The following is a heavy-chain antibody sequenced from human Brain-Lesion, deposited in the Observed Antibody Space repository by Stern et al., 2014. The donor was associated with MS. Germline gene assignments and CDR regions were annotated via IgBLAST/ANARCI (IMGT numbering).Heavy chain of an antibody. CDR2: IYYSGNT. J-gene: IGHJ5*02. Sequence: VQLVESGPGLVKPSETLSLTCTVAGGSVSSTSYAWAWIRQPPGKGLEWIGTIYYSGNTYYSPSLKSRLTISLDTSKHHFSLELGSVTAADTAVYYCAGEEDIRYCSGGSCTGNWFDPWGQGTLVTVSS. V-gene: IGHV4-39*02. CDR3: AGEEDIRYCSGGSCTGNWFDP. D-gene: IGHD2-15*01. CDR1: GGSVSSTSYA.